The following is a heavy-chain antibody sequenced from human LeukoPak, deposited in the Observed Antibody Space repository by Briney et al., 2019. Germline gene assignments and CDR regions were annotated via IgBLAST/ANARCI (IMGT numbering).Heavy chain of an antibody. CDR3: AITNYDFWSGYPRPFDY. CDR1: GDSISSYF. CDR2: THISGST. J-gene: IGHJ4*02. D-gene: IGHD3-3*01. Sequence: SETLSLTCTVSGDSISSYFWNWIRQPAGKGLEWIGRTHISGSTNYNPSLKSRVTMSVDTSKNQFSLKLSSVTAADTAVYYCAITNYDFWSGYPRPFDYWGQGTLVTVSS. V-gene: IGHV4-4*07.